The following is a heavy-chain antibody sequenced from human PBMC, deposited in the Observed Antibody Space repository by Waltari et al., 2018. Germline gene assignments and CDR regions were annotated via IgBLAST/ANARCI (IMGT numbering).Heavy chain of an antibody. CDR2: IYSGGNT. CDR1: GFTVRTNF. D-gene: IGHD6-19*01. V-gene: IGHV3-53*01. Sequence: EVQLVESGGNLIQPGGSLRLSCAASGFTVRTNFISWVRQAPGKGLGWVSIIYSGGNTYYAGSVKGLFTISRDNYKNMVYLEMNSLRAEDTAVYYCAKQSPSYTRGWYPLESWGPGTLVTVSP. CDR3: AKQSPSYTRGWYPLES. J-gene: IGHJ4*02.